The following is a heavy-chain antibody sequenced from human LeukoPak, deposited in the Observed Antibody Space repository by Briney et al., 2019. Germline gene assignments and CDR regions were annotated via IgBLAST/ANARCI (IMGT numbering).Heavy chain of an antibody. V-gene: IGHV4-59*11. J-gene: IGHJ4*02. CDR2: ISYIGST. D-gene: IGHD3-10*01. CDR3: ARCKDYYVSGSYYKTFDY. Sequence: SETLSLTCTVSGDSMNSHYWSWIRQPPGKGLEWIGYISYIGSTNYNPSLKSRVTISVDTSKNQFSLKLSSVTAADTAVYYCARCKDYYVSGSYYKTFDYWGQGTLVTVSS. CDR1: GDSMNSHY.